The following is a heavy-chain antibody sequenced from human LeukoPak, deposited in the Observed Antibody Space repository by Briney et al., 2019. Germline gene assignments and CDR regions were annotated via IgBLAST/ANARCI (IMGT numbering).Heavy chain of an antibody. CDR1: GFTFSSYS. D-gene: IGHD2-15*01. J-gene: IGHJ6*02. CDR2: ISSSSSTI. CDR3: ARDCSGGSCYSTYYGMDV. Sequence: GGSLRLSCAASGFTFSSYSMNWVRQAPGKGPEWVSYISSSSSTIYYADSVKGRFTISRDNAKNSLYLQMNSLRAEDTAVYYCARDCSGGSCYSTYYGMDVWGQGTTVTVSS. V-gene: IGHV3-48*01.